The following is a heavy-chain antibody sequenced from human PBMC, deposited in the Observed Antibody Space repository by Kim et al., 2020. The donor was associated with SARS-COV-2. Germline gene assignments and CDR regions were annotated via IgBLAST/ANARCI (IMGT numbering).Heavy chain of an antibody. V-gene: IGHV3-23*01. CDR2: ISGNGEST. CDR3: TGDMYYYDTSGYAMWGY. J-gene: IGHJ4*02. Sequence: GGSLRLSCAASGFTFSRYGMTWVRQAPGKGLEWVSAISGNGESTHYADSVKGRFTVSRDNSRNTVYLQMNSLRPEDTAVYYCTGDMYYYDTSGYAMWGYWGQGTLVTVPS. CDR1: GFTFSRYG. D-gene: IGHD3-22*01.